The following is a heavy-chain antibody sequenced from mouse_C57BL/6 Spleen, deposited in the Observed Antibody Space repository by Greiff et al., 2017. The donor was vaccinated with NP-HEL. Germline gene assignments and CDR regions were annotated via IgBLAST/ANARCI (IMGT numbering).Heavy chain of an antibody. Sequence: QVHVKQPGAELVKPGASVKLSCKASGYTFTSYWMHWVKQRPGQGLEWIGMIHPNSGSTNYNEKFKSKATLTVDKSSSTAYMQLSSLTSEDSAVYYCARRDYDYDEFAYWGQGTLVTVSA. V-gene: IGHV1-64*01. CDR3: ARRDYDYDEFAY. CDR2: IHPNSGST. J-gene: IGHJ3*01. D-gene: IGHD2-4*01. CDR1: GYTFTSYW.